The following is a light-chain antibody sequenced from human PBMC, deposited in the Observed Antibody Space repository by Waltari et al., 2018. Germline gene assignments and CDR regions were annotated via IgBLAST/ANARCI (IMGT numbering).Light chain of an antibody. J-gene: IGLJ3*02. Sequence: QSVLTQAPSVSAAPGQTVTISCSGTTPNIGHNYVSWYQQLPGAAPKIVMYEDNRRPSGIPDRFSGSKSGASATLGITGLQTGDEADYYCGSWDSSLGIGVLGGGTRLTVL. V-gene: IGLV1-51*02. CDR3: GSWDSSLGIGV. CDR2: EDN. CDR1: TPNIGHNY.